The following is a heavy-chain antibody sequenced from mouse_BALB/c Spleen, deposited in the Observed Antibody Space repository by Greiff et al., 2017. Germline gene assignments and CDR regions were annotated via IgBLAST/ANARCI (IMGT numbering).Heavy chain of an antibody. D-gene: IGHD1-1*02. CDR3: ARDTGGNRGAMDY. CDR2: IWGDGST. J-gene: IGHJ4*01. CDR1: GFSLTGYG. V-gene: IGHV2-6-7*01. Sequence: QVQLQQSGPGLVAPSQSLSITCTVSGFSLTGYGVNWVRQPPGKGLEWLGMIWGDGSTDYNSALKSRLSISKDNSKSQVFLKMNSLQTDDTARYDCARDTGGNRGAMDYWGQGTSVTVAS.